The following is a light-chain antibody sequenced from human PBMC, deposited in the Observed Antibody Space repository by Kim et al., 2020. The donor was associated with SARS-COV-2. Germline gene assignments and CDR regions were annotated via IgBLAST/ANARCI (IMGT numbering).Light chain of an antibody. V-gene: IGLV2-14*03. J-gene: IGLJ3*02. CDR2: DVN. Sequence: QSALTQPASVSGSPGQSITISCTGTRTDVGGYNYVSWYQQHPGKAPKLMIYDVNKRPSGVSNRFSGSKSGSTASLTISGLQAEDEADYYCSSYTTLSTWVFGGGTKLTVL. CDR3: SSYTTLSTWV. CDR1: RTDVGGYNY.